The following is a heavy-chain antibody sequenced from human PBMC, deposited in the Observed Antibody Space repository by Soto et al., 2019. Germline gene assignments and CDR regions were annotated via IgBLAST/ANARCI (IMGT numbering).Heavy chain of an antibody. CDR3: AADPHYYDSSGYYAY. D-gene: IGHD3-22*01. CDR1: GYTFTGYY. V-gene: IGHV1-58*02. CDR2: IVVGSGNT. Sequence: SVKVSCKASGYTFTGYYMHWVRQAPGQRLEWIGWIVVGSGNTNYAQKFQERVTITRDMSTSTAYMELSSLRSEDTAVYYCAADPHYYDSSGYYAYWGQGTLVTVSS. J-gene: IGHJ4*02.